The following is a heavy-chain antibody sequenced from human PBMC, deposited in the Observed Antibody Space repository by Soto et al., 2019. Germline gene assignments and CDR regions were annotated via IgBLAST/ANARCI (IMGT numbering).Heavy chain of an antibody. CDR1: GFTFSSYG. V-gene: IGHV3-33*01. CDR3: ARSYYYDSSGYYRSFFQH. D-gene: IGHD3-22*01. CDR2: IWYDGSNN. J-gene: IGHJ1*01. Sequence: VQLVESGGGVVQPGRSLRLSCAASGFTFSSYGMHWVRQAPGKGLEWVAVIWYDGSNNNYADAVKGRFTISRDNSKNTLSLQMNSLRADDTAVYYCARSYYYDSSGYYRSFFQHWGQGTLVTVSS.